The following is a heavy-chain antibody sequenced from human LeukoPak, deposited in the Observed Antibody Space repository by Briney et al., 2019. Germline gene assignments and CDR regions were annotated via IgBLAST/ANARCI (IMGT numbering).Heavy chain of an antibody. D-gene: IGHD3-22*01. CDR3: AKVVTGIVVGGVFHY. CDR2: ISGSGGST. V-gene: IGHV3-23*01. Sequence: PGGSLRLSCAASGFTFSTYSMSWVRQAPGKGLEWVSTISGSGGSTYYADSVKGRFTISRDNSKNTLYLQMNSLRAEDTAVYYCAKVVTGIVVGGVFHYWGQGTLVTVSS. CDR1: GFTFSTYS. J-gene: IGHJ4*02.